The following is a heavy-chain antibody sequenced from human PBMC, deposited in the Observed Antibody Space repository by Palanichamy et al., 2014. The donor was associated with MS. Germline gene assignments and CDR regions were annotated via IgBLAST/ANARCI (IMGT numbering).Heavy chain of an antibody. Sequence: EVQLVESAGGLVXPGGSLRLSCAASGFTFRSYWMNWVRQAPGKGLVWVSRLDSDGSKKNYADSVKGRFTISRDNAKNTLYLQMNSLRVEDTAVYYCARWGMKSVPFDVWGQGTMVIVSS. CDR1: GFTFRSYW. CDR2: LDSDGSKK. D-gene: IGHD2-8*01. V-gene: IGHV3-74*01. CDR3: ARWGMKSVPFDV. J-gene: IGHJ3*01.